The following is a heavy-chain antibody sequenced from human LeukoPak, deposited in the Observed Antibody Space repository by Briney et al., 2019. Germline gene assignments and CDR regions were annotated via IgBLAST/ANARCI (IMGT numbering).Heavy chain of an antibody. D-gene: IGHD1-7*01. Sequence: KGSQTLSLTCAISGDSVSINSAAWTWIRQSPSRGLEWLGMTYYRSKWFHDYALSVKSRVTINPDTSKNQFSLRLNSVIPEDTAVYYCARVTWNYYYNYCDIDVWGQGTTVTVSS. CDR3: ARVTWNYYYNYCDIDV. V-gene: IGHV6-1*01. CDR2: TYYRSKWFH. J-gene: IGHJ6*02. CDR1: GDSVSINSAA.